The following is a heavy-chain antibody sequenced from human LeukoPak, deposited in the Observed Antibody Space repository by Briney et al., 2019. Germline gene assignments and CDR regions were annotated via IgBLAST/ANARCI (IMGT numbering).Heavy chain of an antibody. CDR1: GFTFTSYW. D-gene: IGHD4-17*01. Sequence: GGSLGLSCTASGFTFTSYWMSWARQGPGKGLEWVANIKQDGSEKNYVDSVKGRFTISRDNAKNSLYLQMNSLRGEDTAVYYCARASSTVTARDTFDTWGQGTMVTVSS. V-gene: IGHV3-7*01. CDR3: ARASSTVTARDTFDT. J-gene: IGHJ3*02. CDR2: IKQDGSEK.